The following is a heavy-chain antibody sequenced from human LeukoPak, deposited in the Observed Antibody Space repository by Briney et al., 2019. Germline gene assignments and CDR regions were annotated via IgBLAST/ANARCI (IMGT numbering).Heavy chain of an antibody. J-gene: IGHJ4*02. CDR1: GYTFVSYG. Sequence: ASVKVSCKASGYTFVSYGITWVRQAPGQGLEWMGWISVYNGDTKYAQNLQGRVTLSTDTSTSTAYMELRSLRSDDTAVYYCVRGGGFNSGFEYWGQGTLVIVSS. CDR3: VRGGGFNSGFEY. D-gene: IGHD3-10*01. CDR2: ISVYNGDT. V-gene: IGHV1-18*04.